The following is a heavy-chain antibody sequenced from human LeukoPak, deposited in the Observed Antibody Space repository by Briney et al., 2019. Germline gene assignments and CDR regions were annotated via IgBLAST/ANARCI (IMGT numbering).Heavy chain of an antibody. CDR3: ASPYYYDSSGPRDYFDY. V-gene: IGHV1-69*04. J-gene: IGHJ4*02. Sequence: GASVKVSCKASGGTFSSYAISWVRQAPGQGLEWMGRIIPILGIANYAQKFQGRVTITADKSTSTAYMELSSLRSVDTAVYYCASPYYYDSSGPRDYFDYWGQGTLVTVSS. CDR1: GGTFSSYA. D-gene: IGHD3-22*01. CDR2: IIPILGIA.